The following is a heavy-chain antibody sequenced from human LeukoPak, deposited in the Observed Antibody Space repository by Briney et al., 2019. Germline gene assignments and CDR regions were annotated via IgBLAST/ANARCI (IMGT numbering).Heavy chain of an antibody. Sequence: SETLSLTCAVYGGSFSGYYWSWIRQPPGKGLEWIGEINHSGSTNYNPSLKSRVTISVDTSKSQFSLKLSSVTAADTAVYYCARASYSSGWYAYWGQGTLVTVSS. V-gene: IGHV4-34*01. CDR3: ARASYSSGWYAY. J-gene: IGHJ4*02. D-gene: IGHD6-19*01. CDR1: GGSFSGYY. CDR2: INHSGST.